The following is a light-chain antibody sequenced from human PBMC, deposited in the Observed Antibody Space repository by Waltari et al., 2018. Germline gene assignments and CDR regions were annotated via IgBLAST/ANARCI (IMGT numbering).Light chain of an antibody. J-gene: IGKJ5*01. CDR2: DAS. V-gene: IGKV3D-11*02. CDR1: QNVSSD. Sequence: EIVLTQSPATLSLSPGERATLSCRASQNVSSDLTWYRQKPGQAPKLLIFDASTRAPGIPARFSGSGPGTDFTLIISSLEPEDFAVYYCQQRGNFGQGTRLEMK. CDR3: QQRGN.